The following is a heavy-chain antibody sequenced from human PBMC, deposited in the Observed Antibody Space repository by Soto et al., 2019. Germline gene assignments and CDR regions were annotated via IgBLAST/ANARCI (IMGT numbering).Heavy chain of an antibody. J-gene: IGHJ4*02. Sequence: SETLSLTCTVSGGSISSYYWSWIRQPPGKGLEWIGYIYYSGSTNYNPSLKSRVTISVDTSKNQFSLKLSSVTAADTAVYYCARDPGFYDSSGYYDYWGQGTLVTVSS. V-gene: IGHV4-59*01. CDR1: GGSISSYY. CDR2: IYYSGST. CDR3: ARDPGFYDSSGYYDY. D-gene: IGHD3-22*01.